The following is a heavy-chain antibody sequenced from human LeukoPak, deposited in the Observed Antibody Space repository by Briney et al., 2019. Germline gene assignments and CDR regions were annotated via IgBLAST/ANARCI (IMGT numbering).Heavy chain of an antibody. CDR3: ARMGVYYYYYYMDV. Sequence: SETLSLTCTVSGGSISSYYWSWIRQPPGKGLEWIGYIYYSGSTNYNPSLKSRVTISVDTSKNQFSLKLRSVTAADTAVYYCARMGVYYYYYYMDVWGKGTTVTVSS. D-gene: IGHD2-8*01. J-gene: IGHJ6*03. CDR2: IYYSGST. CDR1: GGSISSYY. V-gene: IGHV4-59*01.